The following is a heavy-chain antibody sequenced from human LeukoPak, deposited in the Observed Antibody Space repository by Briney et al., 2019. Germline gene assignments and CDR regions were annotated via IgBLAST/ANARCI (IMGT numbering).Heavy chain of an antibody. J-gene: IGHJ4*02. CDR3: ARDQWSTSGYFDY. CDR1: GYSFSSYY. Sequence: ASVKVSCKASGYSFSSYYMHWVRQVPGQGLEWMGVINPSDGTTRYAQRFQGTVTMTRDTSTSTVYMDLSSLRSEDMAVYYCARDQWSTSGYFDYWGQGTLVTVSS. CDR2: INPSDGTT. V-gene: IGHV1-46*01. D-gene: IGHD2-2*01.